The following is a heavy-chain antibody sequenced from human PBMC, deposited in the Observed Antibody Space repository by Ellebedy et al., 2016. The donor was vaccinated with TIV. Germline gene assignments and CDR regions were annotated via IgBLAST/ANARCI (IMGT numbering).Heavy chain of an antibody. J-gene: IGHJ4*02. CDR1: GFTFSRYS. CDR2: MDYSSTSI. CDR3: AGNYGDNEEDY. V-gene: IGHV3-21*01. D-gene: IGHD4-17*01. Sequence: GESLKISCVASGFTFSRYSVNWVRQAPGRGLAWVSSMDYSSTSIYYADSVKGRFTISRDNARNSVYLQMNSLRAEDTAVYYCAGNYGDNEEDYWGQGTLVTVSS.